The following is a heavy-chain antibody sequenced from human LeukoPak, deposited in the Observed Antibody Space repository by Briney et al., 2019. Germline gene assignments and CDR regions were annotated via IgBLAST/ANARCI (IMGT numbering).Heavy chain of an antibody. CDR3: ARRATRGYCYVNDY. Sequence: SETLSLTCAVYGGSFSGYYWSWIRQPPGKGLEWIGEINHSGSTNYNPPLKSRVTISVDKSKNQFSLKLSSVTAADTAVYYCARRATRGYCYVNDYWGQGTLVTVSS. CDR1: GGSFSGYY. V-gene: IGHV4-34*01. CDR2: INHSGST. D-gene: IGHD5-18*01. J-gene: IGHJ4*02.